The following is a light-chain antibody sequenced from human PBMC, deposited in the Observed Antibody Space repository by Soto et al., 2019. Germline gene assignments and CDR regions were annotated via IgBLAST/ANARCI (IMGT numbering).Light chain of an antibody. Sequence: EIVMTQSPGTLSVSTGQGATLSCRASHSVDSNLAWYQQKPGQAPRLLIFGASTRPTGIPDRFSGSGSVTEFTLTINNLQSEDFAVYYCQQYDKWPHTFGGATKVDIK. J-gene: IGKJ4*01. CDR3: QQYDKWPHT. CDR1: HSVDSN. CDR2: GAS. V-gene: IGKV3D-15*01.